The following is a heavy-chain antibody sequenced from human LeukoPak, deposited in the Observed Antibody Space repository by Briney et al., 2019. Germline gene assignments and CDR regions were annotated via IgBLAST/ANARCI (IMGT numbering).Heavy chain of an antibody. CDR3: ARHHLTGYVDDAFDI. J-gene: IGHJ3*02. Sequence: GASVKVSCKASGGTFSSYAISWVRQAPGQGLEWMGGIIPIFGTANYAQKFQGRVTITADKSTSTAYMELSSLRSEDTAVYYCARHHLTGYVDDAFDIWGQGTMVTVSS. CDR2: IIPIFGTA. D-gene: IGHD3-9*01. CDR1: GGTFSSYA. V-gene: IGHV1-69*06.